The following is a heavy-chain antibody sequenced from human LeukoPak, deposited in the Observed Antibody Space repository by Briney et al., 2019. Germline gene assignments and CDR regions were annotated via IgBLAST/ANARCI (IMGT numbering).Heavy chain of an antibody. V-gene: IGHV3-48*01. Sequence: GALRLSCAASGFTFSTYWMSWVRQAPGKGLEWVSYISSSSSTIYYADSVKGRFTISRDNAKNSLYLQMNSLRAEDTAVYYCARAFHYGSGPQEDYWGQGTLVTVSS. CDR3: ARAFHYGSGPQEDY. CDR1: GFTFSTYW. D-gene: IGHD3-10*01. J-gene: IGHJ4*02. CDR2: ISSSSSTI.